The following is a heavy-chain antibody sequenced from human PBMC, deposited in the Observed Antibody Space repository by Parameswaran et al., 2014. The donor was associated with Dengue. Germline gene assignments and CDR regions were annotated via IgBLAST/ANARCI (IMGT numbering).Heavy chain of an antibody. J-gene: IGHJ6*02. D-gene: IGHD1-26*01. V-gene: IGHV5-51*01. CDR3: ARHIIVGAPGVYGMDV. Sequence: VRQMPGKGLEWMGIIYPGDSDTRYSPSFQGQVTISADKSISTAYLQWSSLKASDTAMYYCARHIIVGAPGVYGMDVWGQGTTVTVSS. CDR2: IYPGDSDT.